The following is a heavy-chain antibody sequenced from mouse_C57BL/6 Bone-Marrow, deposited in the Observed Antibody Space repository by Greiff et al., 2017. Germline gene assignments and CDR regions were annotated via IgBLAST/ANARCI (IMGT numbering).Heavy chain of an antibody. CDR3: ASEGDSSGYKGGLDY. CDR2: IDPSDSYT. CDR1: GYTFTSYW. J-gene: IGHJ2*01. Sequence: QVQLQQPGAELVMPGASVKLSCKASGYTFTSYWMQWVKQRPGQGLEWIGEIDPSDSYTNYNQKLKGKVTLTVDTSSSTAYRQLSSLTSEDSAVYYCASEGDSSGYKGGLDYWGQGTTLTVSS. V-gene: IGHV1-50*01. D-gene: IGHD3-2*02.